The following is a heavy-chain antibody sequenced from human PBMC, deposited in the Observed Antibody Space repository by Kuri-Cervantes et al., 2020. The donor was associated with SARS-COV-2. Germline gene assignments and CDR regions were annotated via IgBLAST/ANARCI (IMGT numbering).Heavy chain of an antibody. CDR3: ARDRLGLLWFGEPKRYGMDV. CDR2: IYESGDT. CDR1: GASISSSTYY. D-gene: IGHD3-10*01. Sequence: ESLKISCTVSGASISSSTYYWGWIRQSPGKGLEWLGSIYESGDTYYSSSLKSRLSLSVDTSKNQFSLKLSSVTAADTAVYYCARDRLGLLWFGEPKRYGMDVWGQGTTVTVSS. V-gene: IGHV4-39*02. J-gene: IGHJ6*02.